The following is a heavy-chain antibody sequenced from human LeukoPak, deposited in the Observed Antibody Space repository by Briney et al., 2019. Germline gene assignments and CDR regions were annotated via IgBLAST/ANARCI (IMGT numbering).Heavy chain of an antibody. CDR1: GYTLTELS. Sequence: GASVKVSCKVSGYTLTELSMHWVRQAPGKGLEWMGGFDPEDGETIYAQKFQGRVTMTGDTSTDTAYMELSSLRSEDTAVYYCATGYCSGGSCYRWSFNFDYWGQGTLVTVSS. CDR3: ATGYCSGGSCYRWSFNFDY. D-gene: IGHD2-15*01. CDR2: FDPEDGET. J-gene: IGHJ4*02. V-gene: IGHV1-24*01.